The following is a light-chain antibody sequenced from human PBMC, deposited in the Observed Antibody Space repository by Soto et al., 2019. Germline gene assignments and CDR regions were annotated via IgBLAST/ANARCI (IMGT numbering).Light chain of an antibody. V-gene: IGLV2-8*01. CDR3: SSYAGSNNLKV. CDR1: SSDVGGYNY. J-gene: IGLJ1*01. Sequence: SVLPQPPSASGSPGQSVTISCTGTSSDVGGYNYVSWYQQHPGKAPKLMIYEVTKRPSGVPDRFSGSKSGNTASLTVSGLQAEDEADYYCSSYAGSNNLKVFGTGTKVTV. CDR2: EVT.